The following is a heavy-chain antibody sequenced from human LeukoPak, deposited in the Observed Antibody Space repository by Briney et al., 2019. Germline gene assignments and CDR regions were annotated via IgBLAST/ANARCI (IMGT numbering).Heavy chain of an antibody. CDR1: GGTFSSYA. Sequence: GASVKVSCKASGGTFSSYAISWVRQAPGQGLEWMGGIIPIFGTANYAQKFQGRVTITTDESTSTAYMELSSLRSEDTAVYYCASEGYSGYDPTYYLDYWGQGTLVTVSS. J-gene: IGHJ4*02. CDR3: ASEGYSGYDPTYYLDY. CDR2: IIPIFGTA. V-gene: IGHV1-69*05. D-gene: IGHD5-12*01.